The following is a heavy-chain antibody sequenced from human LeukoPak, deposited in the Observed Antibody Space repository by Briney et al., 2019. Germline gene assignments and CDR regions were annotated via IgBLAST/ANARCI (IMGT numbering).Heavy chain of an antibody. CDR3: TRIGMDIIGRDSVDY. Sequence: GGSLRLSCAASGFTFRDYAMSWVRLAPGQGLQWVGFIRSKTYGGAADYGASVKGRFTIYRDDSQSIAYMQRNRMSIDDTGVYFCTRIGMDIIGRDSVDYWGQGTLVTVSS. CDR1: GFTFRDYA. V-gene: IGHV3-49*04. J-gene: IGHJ4*02. D-gene: IGHD2-2*03. CDR2: IRSKTYGGAA.